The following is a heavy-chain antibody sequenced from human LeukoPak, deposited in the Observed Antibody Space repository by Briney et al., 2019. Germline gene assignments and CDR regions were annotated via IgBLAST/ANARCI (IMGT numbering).Heavy chain of an antibody. CDR3: ARGHSISWFSSNDPLYI. CDR2: ISAYNGNT. D-gene: IGHD6-13*01. J-gene: IGHJ3*02. Sequence: ASVKVSCKASGYTFSNYGITWVRQAPGQGLEWMGWISAYNGNTNYAQKVQGRVIMTTDTSTSTVYLELRSLRSDDTAVYFCARGHSISWFSSNDPLYIWGQGTMVTVSS. V-gene: IGHV1-18*01. CDR1: GYTFSNYG.